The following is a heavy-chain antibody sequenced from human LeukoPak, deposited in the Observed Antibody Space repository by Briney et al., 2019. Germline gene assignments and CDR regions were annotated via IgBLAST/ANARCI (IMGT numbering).Heavy chain of an antibody. D-gene: IGHD2-8*01. CDR2: INPNSGGT. CDR1: GYTFTGYY. V-gene: IGHV1-2*02. CDR3: ARSNGVGSDAFDI. Sequence: APVKVSCKASGYTFTGYYMHWVRQAPGQGLEWMGWINPNSGGTNYAQKFQGRVTMTRDTSISTAYMELSRLRSDDTAVYYCARSNGVGSDAFDIWGQGTMVTVSS. J-gene: IGHJ3*02.